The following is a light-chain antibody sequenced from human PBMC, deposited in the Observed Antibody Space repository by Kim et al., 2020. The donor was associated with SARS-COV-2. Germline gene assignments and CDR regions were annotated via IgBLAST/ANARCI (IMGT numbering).Light chain of an antibody. V-gene: IGKV1-39*01. Sequence: ASVGDRVTITCRASQSISRYLNWYQQKPGKAPKLLIYGASSLQSGVPSRFSGSGSGTDFTLTISSLQPDDFATYYCQQSYSTPLYTFGQGTKLEI. CDR3: QQSYSTPLYT. J-gene: IGKJ2*01. CDR2: GAS. CDR1: QSISRY.